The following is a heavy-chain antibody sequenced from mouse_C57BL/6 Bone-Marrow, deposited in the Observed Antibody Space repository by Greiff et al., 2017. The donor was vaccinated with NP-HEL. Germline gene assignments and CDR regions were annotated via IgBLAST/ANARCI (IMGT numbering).Heavy chain of an antibody. CDR2: NSNLAYSI. V-gene: IGHV5-15*01. J-gene: IGHJ1*03. CDR3: ARQRFPEGYFDV. CDR1: GFTFSDYG. Sequence: EVKLMESGGGLVQPGGSLKLSCAASGFTFSDYGMAWVRQAPRKGPEWVAFNSNLAYSIYYADTVTGRFTISRENAKNTLYLEMSSLRSEDTAMYYCARQRFPEGYFDVWGTGTTVTVSS.